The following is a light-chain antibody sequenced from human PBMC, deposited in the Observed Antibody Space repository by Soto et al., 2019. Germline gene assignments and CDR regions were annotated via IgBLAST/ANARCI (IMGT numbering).Light chain of an antibody. CDR3: HQYSNPPHT. Sequence: ETVLTQSPGTLSLSPGEGATLSCMASQTVGASQLAWYQQKPGQSPRLLIYGVSNRATDIPDRFGGSGSGTDFTLTISRLEPEDFAVYYCHQYSNPPHTFGQGTKLEIK. CDR1: QTVGASQ. CDR2: GVS. V-gene: IGKV3-20*01. J-gene: IGKJ2*01.